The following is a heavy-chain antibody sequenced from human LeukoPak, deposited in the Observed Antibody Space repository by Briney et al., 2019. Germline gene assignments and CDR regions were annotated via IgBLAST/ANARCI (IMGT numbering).Heavy chain of an antibody. J-gene: IGHJ4*02. CDR1: GGSISSYY. V-gene: IGHV4-59*01. CDR2: IYYSGST. D-gene: IGHD3-10*01. Sequence: SETLSLTCTVSGGSISSYYWSWIRQPPGKGLEWIGYIYYSGSTNYNPSLKSRVTISVDTSKNQFSLKLSSVTAADTAVYYCARARGVLLFDYWGQGTLVTVSS. CDR3: ARARGVLLFDY.